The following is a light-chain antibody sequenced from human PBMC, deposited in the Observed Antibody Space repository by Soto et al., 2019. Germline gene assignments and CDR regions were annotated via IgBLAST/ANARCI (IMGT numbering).Light chain of an antibody. V-gene: IGKV3-11*01. J-gene: IGKJ1*01. CDR3: QQRSNWPPWT. Sequence: EIVLTQSPDTLSLSPGESATLSCRASQSVSRYLAWYQQKPGQTPRLLIYDASNRAAGIPARFSGSGSGTDFTLTISSLEPEDFAVYYCQQRSNWPPWTFGQGTKVDI. CDR2: DAS. CDR1: QSVSRY.